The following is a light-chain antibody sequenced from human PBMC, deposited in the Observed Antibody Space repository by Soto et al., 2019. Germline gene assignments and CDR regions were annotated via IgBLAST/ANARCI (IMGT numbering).Light chain of an antibody. Sequence: SYELTQPPSVSVAPGQTARITCGGDKIGSQSVHWYQQRPNQAPVLVVYDDSDRPSGIPERFSGSNSGNTATLTISRVEAGDEADFYCQVCHSSNDHCVFGSGTKVTVL. J-gene: IGLJ1*01. CDR1: KIGSQS. V-gene: IGLV3-21*02. CDR3: QVCHSSNDHCV. CDR2: DDS.